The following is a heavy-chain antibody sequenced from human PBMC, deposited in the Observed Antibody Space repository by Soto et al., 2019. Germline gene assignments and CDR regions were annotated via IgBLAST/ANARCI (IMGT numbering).Heavy chain of an antibody. V-gene: IGHV3-30*18. CDR2: ISYDGSNK. Sequence: PGGSLRLSCAASGFTFSSYGMHWVRQAPGKGLEWVAVISYDGSNKYYADSVKGRFTISRDNSKNTLYLQMNSLRAEDTAVYYCAKAPYYYDSSGYYPPAEYFQHWGQGTLVTVSS. CDR1: GFTFSSYG. CDR3: AKAPYYYDSSGYYPPAEYFQH. J-gene: IGHJ1*01. D-gene: IGHD3-22*01.